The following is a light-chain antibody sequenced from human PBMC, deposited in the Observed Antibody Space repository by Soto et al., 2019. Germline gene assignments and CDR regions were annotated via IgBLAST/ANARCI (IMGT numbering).Light chain of an antibody. CDR3: CSSAPESTYV. J-gene: IGLJ1*01. V-gene: IGLV2-23*01. Sequence: QSVLAQPASVSGSPGQSITISCTGTSSDVGAYNSVSWYQQHPHRAPQVIIYKGTQRPSGVSNRFSGSTSGNAASLTISALQADDEADYFCCSSAPESTYVFGTGTSSPS. CDR1: SSDVGAYNS. CDR2: KGT.